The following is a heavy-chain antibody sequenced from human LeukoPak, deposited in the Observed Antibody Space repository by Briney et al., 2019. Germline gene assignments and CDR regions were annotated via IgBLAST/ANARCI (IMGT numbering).Heavy chain of an antibody. CDR3: ATVEYSSGWYYFDY. Sequence: GESLKISCQGSGYSFTSYWIGWVRQMPGKGLEWMGIIYPGDSDTRYSPSFQGQVTISADKSVSTAYLQWSSLKASDTAMYYCATVEYSSGWYYFDYWGQGTLVTVSS. V-gene: IGHV5-51*01. D-gene: IGHD6-19*01. J-gene: IGHJ4*02. CDR1: GYSFTSYW. CDR2: IYPGDSDT.